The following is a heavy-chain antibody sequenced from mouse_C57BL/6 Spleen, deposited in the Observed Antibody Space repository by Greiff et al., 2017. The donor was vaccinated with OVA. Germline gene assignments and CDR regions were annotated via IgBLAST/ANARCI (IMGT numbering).Heavy chain of an antibody. Sequence: QVQLQQPGAELVKPGASVKLSCKASGYTFTSYWMHWVKQRPGQGLEWIGMIHPNSGSTNYNEKFKSKATLTVDKPSSTAYMQLSSLTSEDSAVYYCARSGGNYYAMDYWGQGTSVTVSS. D-gene: IGHD2-1*01. CDR2: IHPNSGST. J-gene: IGHJ4*01. V-gene: IGHV1-64*01. CDR3: ARSGGNYYAMDY. CDR1: GYTFTSYW.